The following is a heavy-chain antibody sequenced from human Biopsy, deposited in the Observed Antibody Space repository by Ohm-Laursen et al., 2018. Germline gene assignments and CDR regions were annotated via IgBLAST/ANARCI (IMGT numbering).Heavy chain of an antibody. V-gene: IGHV1-2*02. J-gene: IGHJ4*02. Sequence: SVKVSCKASGYTFTDYYIHWVRQSPGQGLEWMGWINPNSGATNSAQKFRDRVTLTRDTSISAVYIDLRRLKPDDAAIYYCARDRMTDVFGGPTRTDVFDSWGQGTPVTVSS. D-gene: IGHD3-10*01. CDR2: INPNSGAT. CDR1: GYTFTDYY. CDR3: ARDRMTDVFGGPTRTDVFDS.